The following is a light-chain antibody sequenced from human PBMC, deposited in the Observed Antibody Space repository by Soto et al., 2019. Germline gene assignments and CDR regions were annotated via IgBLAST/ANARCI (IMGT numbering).Light chain of an antibody. CDR2: VAS. CDR1: QGINSY. V-gene: IGKV1-9*01. CDR3: QQYDSYSSGP. J-gene: IGKJ1*01. Sequence: DIQLTQSPSFLSASIGDRVTITCRASQGINSYLVWYQQKPGKAPKLLIYVASTLQSGVPSRFSGSGSGTEFTLTISSLQPEDFATYYCQQYDSYSSGPFGQGTKVDIK.